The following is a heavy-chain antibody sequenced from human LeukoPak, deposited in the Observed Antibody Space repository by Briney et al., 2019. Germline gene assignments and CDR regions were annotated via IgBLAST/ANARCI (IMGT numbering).Heavy chain of an antibody. CDR2: IYYSGST. CDR1: GGSISSYY. V-gene: IGHV4-59*01. J-gene: IGHJ5*02. Sequence: PSETLSLTCTVSGGSISSYYWSWIRQPPGKGLEWIGYIYYSGSTNYNPSLKSRVTISVDTSKNQFSLKLSSVTAADTAVYYCARGNFDWLLSTYNWFDPWGQGTLVTVSS. D-gene: IGHD3-9*01. CDR3: ARGNFDWLLSTYNWFDP.